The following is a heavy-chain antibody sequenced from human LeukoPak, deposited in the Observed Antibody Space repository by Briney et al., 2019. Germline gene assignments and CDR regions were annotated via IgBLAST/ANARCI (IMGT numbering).Heavy chain of an antibody. J-gene: IGHJ2*01. D-gene: IGHD4-17*01. Sequence: ASVKVSCKASGVTFSSYAISWVRQAPGQGLEWMGGIIPIIGTANSAQKFQGRVTITADESTSTAYMELSSLTSGDTAVYYCAREGGDYWYFDLWGRGTLVTVSS. CDR1: GVTFSSYA. V-gene: IGHV1-69*13. CDR3: AREGGDYWYFDL. CDR2: IIPIIGTA.